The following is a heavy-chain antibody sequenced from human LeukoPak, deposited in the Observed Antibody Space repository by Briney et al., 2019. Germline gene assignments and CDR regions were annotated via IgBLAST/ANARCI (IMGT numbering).Heavy chain of an antibody. CDR3: ARDQSGSLDY. CDR1: GFTLRNTW. J-gene: IGHJ4*02. Sequence: GGSLGLSCAASGFTLRNTWMAWVRQAPGKGLEWVANINQDASTKHYVDSVKGRFTISRDNAKNSLYLQMNSLRAEDTAVYYCARDQSGSLDYWGQGTLVTVSS. CDR2: INQDASTK. D-gene: IGHD1-26*01. V-gene: IGHV3-7*01.